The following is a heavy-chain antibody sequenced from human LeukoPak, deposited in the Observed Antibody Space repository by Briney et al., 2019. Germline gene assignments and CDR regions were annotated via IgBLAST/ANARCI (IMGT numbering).Heavy chain of an antibody. D-gene: IGHD7-27*01. CDR3: ARDLRTGIVDY. Sequence: PSETLSLTCTVSGGSISSYYCSWIRQPPGKGLEWIGYIYYSGSTNYNPSLKSRVTISVDTSKNQFSLKLRSVTAADTAVYYCARDLRTGIVDYWGQGTLVTVSS. J-gene: IGHJ4*02. CDR1: GGSISSYY. V-gene: IGHV4-59*01. CDR2: IYYSGST.